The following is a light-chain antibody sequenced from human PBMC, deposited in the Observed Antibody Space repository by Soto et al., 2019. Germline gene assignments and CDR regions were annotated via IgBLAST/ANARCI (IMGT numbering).Light chain of an antibody. CDR1: QSVSSSY. V-gene: IGKV3-20*01. CDR3: QQYGSSPWT. CDR2: GAS. Sequence: IVLTQSPGTLSLSPGERATLSYRASQSVSSSYLAWYQQKPGQAPRPLIYGASSRAIGIPDRFSGSGSGTDFTLTISRLEPEDFAVYYCQQYGSSPWTFGQG. J-gene: IGKJ1*01.